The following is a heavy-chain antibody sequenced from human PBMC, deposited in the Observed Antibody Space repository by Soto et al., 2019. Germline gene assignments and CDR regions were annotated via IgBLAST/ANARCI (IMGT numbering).Heavy chain of an antibody. D-gene: IGHD1-20*01. Sequence: PGGSLRLSCAASGFTFDDYTMHWVSQAPGKGLEWVSLISWDGGSTYYADSVKGRFTISRDNSKNSLYLQMNSLRTEDTALYYCAKDMHPINSVSGMDVWGQGTTVTVSS. CDR1: GFTFDDYT. V-gene: IGHV3-43*01. CDR3: AKDMHPINSVSGMDV. CDR2: ISWDGGST. J-gene: IGHJ6*02.